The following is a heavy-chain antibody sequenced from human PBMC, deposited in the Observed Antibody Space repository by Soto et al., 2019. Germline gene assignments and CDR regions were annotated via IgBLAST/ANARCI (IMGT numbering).Heavy chain of an antibody. CDR3: AHPRGYGVFDAYDI. D-gene: IGHD4-17*01. Sequence: GGSLRLSCVASGFMFSTYAMSWVRQAPGKGLEWVSALTPSGGETYYADSVKGRFTISRDNSMNALYLQMNSLRIEDTAVYYCAHPRGYGVFDAYDIWGQGTMVTVSS. CDR2: LTPSGGET. CDR1: GFMFSTYA. V-gene: IGHV3-23*01. J-gene: IGHJ3*02.